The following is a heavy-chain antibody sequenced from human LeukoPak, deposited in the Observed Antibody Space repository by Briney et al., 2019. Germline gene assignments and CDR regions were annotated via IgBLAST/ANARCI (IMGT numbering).Heavy chain of an antibody. CDR1: GFTFSSYA. D-gene: IGHD3-10*01. CDR3: AKDEGYYFDI. V-gene: IGHV3-23*01. J-gene: IGHJ3*02. Sequence: GGSLRFSCAASGFTFSSYAMSWVRRAPGKGLEWVSAISGSGGSTYYADSVKGRFTISRDNSKNTLYLQMNSLRAEDTAVYYCAKDEGYYFDIWGQGTMVTVSS. CDR2: ISGSGGST.